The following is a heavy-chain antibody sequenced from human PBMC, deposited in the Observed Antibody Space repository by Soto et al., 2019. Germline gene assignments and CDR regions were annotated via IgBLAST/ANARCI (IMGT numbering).Heavy chain of an antibody. CDR1: GFTFSSYW. D-gene: IGHD2-21*02. J-gene: IGHJ4*02. CDR3: ARDFSPLIVVVTAIRGAVDY. Sequence: EVQLVESGGGLVQPGGSLRLSCAASGFTFSSYWMSWVRQAPGKGLEWVANIKQDGSEKYYVDSVKGRFTISRDNAKNSLYRQMNSLRAEDTAVYYCARDFSPLIVVVTAIRGAVDYWGQGTMVTVSS. V-gene: IGHV3-7*03. CDR2: IKQDGSEK.